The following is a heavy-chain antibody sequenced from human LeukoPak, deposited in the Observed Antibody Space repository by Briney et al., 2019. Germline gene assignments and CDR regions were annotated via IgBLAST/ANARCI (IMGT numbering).Heavy chain of an antibody. V-gene: IGHV4-34*01. CDR3: ARIATVTTFVFDY. CDR2: INHSGST. J-gene: IGHJ4*02. CDR1: GGSFSGYY. Sequence: SETLSLTCAVYGGSFSGYYWSWIRQPPGKGLEWIREINHSGSTNYNPSLKSRVTISVDTSKNQFSLKLSSVTAADTAVYYCARIATVTTFVFDYWGQGTLVTVSS. D-gene: IGHD4-17*01.